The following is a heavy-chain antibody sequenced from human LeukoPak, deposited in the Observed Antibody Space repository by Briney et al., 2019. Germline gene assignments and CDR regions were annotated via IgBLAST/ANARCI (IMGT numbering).Heavy chain of an antibody. D-gene: IGHD3-9*01. CDR1: GFTFSSYS. J-gene: IGHJ4*02. V-gene: IGHV3-48*01. CDR2: ISSSSSTI. CDR3: ARRDDWSDFDY. Sequence: GGSLRLSCAASGFTFSSYSMNWVRQAPGKGLEWVSYISSSSSTIYYADSVKGRFTISRDNAKNSLYLQMNSLRAEDTAMYYCARRDDWSDFDYWGQGTLVTVSS.